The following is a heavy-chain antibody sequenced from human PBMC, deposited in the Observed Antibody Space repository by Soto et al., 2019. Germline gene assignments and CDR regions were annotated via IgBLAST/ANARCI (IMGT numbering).Heavy chain of an antibody. CDR1: AGSVSSGSYY. Sequence: ETLSLTGTVSAGSVSSGSYYRSWIRQPPGKGLEWIGYIYYSGSTNYNPSLTSRVTISVDTSKNQFSLKLSSVTAADTAVYYCARESVLRYFDWLLSEAWFDPWGQGTLVTVSS. J-gene: IGHJ5*02. D-gene: IGHD3-9*01. CDR2: IYYSGST. CDR3: ARESVLRYFDWLLSEAWFDP. V-gene: IGHV4-61*01.